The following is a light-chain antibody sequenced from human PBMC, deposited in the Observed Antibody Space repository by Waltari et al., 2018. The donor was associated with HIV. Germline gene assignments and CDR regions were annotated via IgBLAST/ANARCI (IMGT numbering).Light chain of an antibody. V-gene: IGLV2-14*01. CDR2: EVS. CDR1: SSDVGGYNY. Sequence: QSALTQPASVSGSPGHSITISCTGTSSDVGGYNYTSWYQQHPGKAPKLMIYEVSNRPSGVSNRFSGSKSGNTASLTISGLQAEDEADYYCSSYTSSSTRVFGTGTKVTVL. CDR3: SSYTSSSTRV. J-gene: IGLJ1*01.